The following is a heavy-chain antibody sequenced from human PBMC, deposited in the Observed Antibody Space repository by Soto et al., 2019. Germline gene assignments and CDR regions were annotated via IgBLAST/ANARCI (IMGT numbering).Heavy chain of an antibody. Sequence: GGSLRLSCAASGFTFDDYAMHWVRQAPGKGLEWVSGISRNSGSIGYADSVKGRFTISRDNAKNSLYLQMNSLRAEDTALYYCAKDLAVAGPDAFDYWGQGTLVTVSS. CDR2: ISRNSGSI. V-gene: IGHV3-9*01. CDR1: GFTFDDYA. J-gene: IGHJ4*02. CDR3: AKDLAVAGPDAFDY. D-gene: IGHD6-19*01.